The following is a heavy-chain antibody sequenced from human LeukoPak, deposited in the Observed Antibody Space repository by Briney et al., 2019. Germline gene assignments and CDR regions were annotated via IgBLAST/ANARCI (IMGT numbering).Heavy chain of an antibody. CDR1: GGSVSSPDSY. CDR2: IYYSGST. J-gene: IGHJ4*02. D-gene: IGHD4/OR15-4a*01. Sequence: SETLSLTCTVSGGSVSSPDSYWSWLRQPPGKGLEWIGYIYYSGSTNYNPSLKSRVTISVDTSKNQFSLKLSSVTAADTAVYYCARVRPRGAYDYWGQGTLVTVSS. CDR3: ARVRPRGAYDY. V-gene: IGHV4-61*08.